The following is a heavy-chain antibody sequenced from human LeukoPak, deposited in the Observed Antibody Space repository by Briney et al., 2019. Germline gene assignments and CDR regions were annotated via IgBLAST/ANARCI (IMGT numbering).Heavy chain of an antibody. CDR1: GGSTSSSSYY. J-gene: IGHJ4*02. CDR2: IYYSGST. CDR3: ARRIVQREFDY. V-gene: IGHV4-39*01. D-gene: IGHD1-1*01. Sequence: SETLSLTCTVSGGSTSSSSYYWGWIRQPPGKGLEWIGSIYYSGSTYYNPSLKSRVTISVDTSKNQFSLKLSSVTAADTAVYYCARRIVQREFDYWGQGTLVTVSS.